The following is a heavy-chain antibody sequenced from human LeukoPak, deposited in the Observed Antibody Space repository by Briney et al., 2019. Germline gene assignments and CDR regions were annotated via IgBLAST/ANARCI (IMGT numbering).Heavy chain of an antibody. V-gene: IGHV3-23*01. CDR1: GFPLFRYA. CDR2: LCGSGGST. J-gene: IGHJ1*01. CDR3: AIRLWELLAPVSYFQH. D-gene: IGHD1-26*01. Sequence: GGALRLSCAGFGFPLFRYALGWVRHGPGEGVEWVSALCGSGGSTYYADSVKGRFTISRDNSKNTLYLQMNSLRAEDTAVYYCAIRLWELLAPVSYFQHWGQGTLVTVSS.